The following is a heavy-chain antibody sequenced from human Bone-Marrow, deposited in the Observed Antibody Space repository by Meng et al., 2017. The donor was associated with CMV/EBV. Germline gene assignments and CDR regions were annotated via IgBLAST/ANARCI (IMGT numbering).Heavy chain of an antibody. CDR3: ARDLSGVGYADY. CDR2: INYSEAT. V-gene: IGHV4-61*01. CDR1: GGSVGSGCYY. Sequence: FSGGSVGSGCYYWSRIRQPPGKGLEWIEYINYSEATNYNPSLTSRVTISVDTSKNQFSLNLNSVTAADTAVYYCARDLSGVGYADYWGQGTLVTVSS. D-gene: IGHD5-12*01. J-gene: IGHJ4*02.